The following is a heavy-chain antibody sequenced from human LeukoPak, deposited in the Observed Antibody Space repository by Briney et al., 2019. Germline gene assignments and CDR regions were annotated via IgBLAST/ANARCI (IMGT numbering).Heavy chain of an antibody. CDR1: GFTFSSYS. Sequence: PGGSLRLSCAASGFTFSSYSMNWVRQAPGKGLKWVSSISSSSSYIYYADSVKGRFTISRDNAKNSLYLQMNSLRAEDTAVYYCARDIEAAGLFLDYWGQGTLVTVSS. J-gene: IGHJ4*02. D-gene: IGHD6-13*01. CDR2: ISSSSSYI. CDR3: ARDIEAAGLFLDY. V-gene: IGHV3-21*01.